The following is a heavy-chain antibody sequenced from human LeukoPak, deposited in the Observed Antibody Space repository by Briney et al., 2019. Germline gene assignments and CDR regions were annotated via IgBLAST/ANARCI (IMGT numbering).Heavy chain of an antibody. J-gene: IGHJ4*02. CDR1: GFTFSHSW. CDR3: TTGIRGD. V-gene: IGHV3-15*04. CDR2: IASKTDGGTT. Sequence: GGSLRLSCVASGFTFSHSWMTWVRQAPGKGLEWVGRIASKTDGGTTDYAAPVKGRFTISRDDSKNTLFLQMNSLKTEDTAVYYCTTGIRGDCGQGTLVTVSS.